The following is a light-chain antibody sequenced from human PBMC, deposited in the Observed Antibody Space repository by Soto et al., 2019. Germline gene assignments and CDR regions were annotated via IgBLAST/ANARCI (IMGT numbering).Light chain of an antibody. Sequence: DIQLTQSPSFLSASVGDRVTITCRASQAISNYLAWYQQKPGKAPKLLICSASTLESGVPPRFSGSGSGTEFTLTISSLQPEDFATYYCQHLNGYPRTFGQGNKVEIK. V-gene: IGKV1-9*01. CDR3: QHLNGYPRT. J-gene: IGKJ1*01. CDR1: QAISNY. CDR2: SAS.